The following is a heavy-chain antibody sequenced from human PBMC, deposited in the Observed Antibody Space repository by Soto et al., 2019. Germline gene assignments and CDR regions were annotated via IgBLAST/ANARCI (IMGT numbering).Heavy chain of an antibody. V-gene: IGHV4-59*11. CDR3: ARLNGYCVSTSCHGYYDMDV. J-gene: IGHJ6*02. Sequence: SETLSLTCTVSGAPLSSHYWSWFRQPPGKGLEWIGYIYYSATTNFNPSLQSRVSISVDTSMTQFSLKLSSATAADTAVYYCARLNGYCVSTSCHGYYDMDVWGQGTTVTAP. D-gene: IGHD2-2*03. CDR1: GAPLSSHY. CDR2: IYYSATT.